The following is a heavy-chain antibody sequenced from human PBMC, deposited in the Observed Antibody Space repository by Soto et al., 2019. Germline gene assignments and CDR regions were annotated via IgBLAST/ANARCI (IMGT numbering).Heavy chain of an antibody. CDR1: GGSISSGGYY. CDR2: IYYSGST. D-gene: IGHD6-6*01. J-gene: IGHJ5*02. V-gene: IGHV4-31*03. Sequence: QVQLQESGPGLVKPSQTLSLTCTVSGGSISSGGYYWSWIRQHPGKGLEWIGYIYYSGSTYYNPSLKSRVTISVDTSKNQFSLKLSSVTAADTALYYCAREAARPAWFDPWGQGTLVTVSS. CDR3: AREAARPAWFDP.